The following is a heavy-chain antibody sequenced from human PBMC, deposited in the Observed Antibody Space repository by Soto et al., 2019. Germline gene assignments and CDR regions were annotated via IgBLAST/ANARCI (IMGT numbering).Heavy chain of an antibody. V-gene: IGHV4-31*03. D-gene: IGHD4-17*01. CDR3: ARGFRDYGGKGYYYYDMDV. J-gene: IGHJ6*02. CDR2: IYYSGST. CDR1: GGSISSGGYY. Sequence: QVQLQESGPGLVKPSQTLSLTCTVSGGSISSGGYYWSWIRQHPGKGLEWIGYIYYSGSTYYNPSLKSRVTISVDTSKNQVSLKLSSVTAADTAVYYCARGFRDYGGKGYYYYDMDVWGQGTTVTVSS.